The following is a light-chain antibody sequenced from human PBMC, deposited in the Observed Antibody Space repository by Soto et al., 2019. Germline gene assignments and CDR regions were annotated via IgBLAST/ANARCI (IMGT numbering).Light chain of an antibody. V-gene: IGLV3-1*01. CDR1: KLGDKY. Sequence: SYELIQAPSVSVSPGQTARITCSGDKLGDKYAFWYQQKPGQSPVVVIYQDSKRPSGIPERFSGSNSGNTATLTISGTQAMDEADYYCQAWDSSTVVFGGGTKVTVL. CDR3: QAWDSSTVV. CDR2: QDS. J-gene: IGLJ2*01.